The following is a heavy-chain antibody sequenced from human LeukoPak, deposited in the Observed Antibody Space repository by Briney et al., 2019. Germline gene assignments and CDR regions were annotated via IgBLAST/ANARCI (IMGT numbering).Heavy chain of an antibody. J-gene: IGHJ4*02. Sequence: GGSLRLSCAASGFTVSSKYMSWVRQAPGKGLEWVSVFYIDGGTYYADSVKGRFTISRDNSKNTLLLQMNSLRAEDTAVYYCARGHYSNRLGGQGTLVTVSS. V-gene: IGHV3-66*01. CDR1: GFTVSSKY. D-gene: IGHD2-2*01. CDR3: ARGHYSNRL. CDR2: FYIDGGT.